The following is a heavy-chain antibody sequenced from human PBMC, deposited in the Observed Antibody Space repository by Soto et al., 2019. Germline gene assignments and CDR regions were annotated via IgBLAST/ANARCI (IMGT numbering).Heavy chain of an antibody. J-gene: IGHJ6*02. CDR3: ATDIQLWFGCRNGMDV. CDR1: SGSISIYY. D-gene: IGHD5-18*01. CDR2: IDYSGST. Sequence: PSESMSLASTVCSGSISIYYWGWIRQPPGKGLEWIGYIDYSGSTNYYPSLKSRITISVDTSKNQSSLKLSTVTAADTAVYYCATDIQLWFGCRNGMDVWGQGTTVTVSS. V-gene: IGHV4-59*01.